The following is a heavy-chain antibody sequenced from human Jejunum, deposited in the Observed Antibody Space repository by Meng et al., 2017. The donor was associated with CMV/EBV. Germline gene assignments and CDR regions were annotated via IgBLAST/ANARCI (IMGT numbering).Heavy chain of an antibody. CDR1: GGSINNYY. D-gene: IGHD6-19*01. J-gene: IGHJ4*02. CDR2: IYTSGST. Sequence: QVQLQESGPGLVKPSETLSLICTVSGGSINNYYWNWIRQSAGKGLEWIGRIYTSGSTNYNPSLQSRVTMSVDTSKNQFSLKLTSVTAADTAVYYCARGYSSDRYDYWGQGALVTVSS. CDR3: ARGYSSDRYDY. V-gene: IGHV4-4*07.